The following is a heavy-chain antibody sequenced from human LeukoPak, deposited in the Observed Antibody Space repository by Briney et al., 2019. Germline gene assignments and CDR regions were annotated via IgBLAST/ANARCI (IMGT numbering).Heavy chain of an antibody. Sequence: ASVKVSCKASGYTFTGYYMHWVRQAPGQGLEWMGIINPSGGSTSYAQKFQGRVTMTRDMSTSTVYMELSSLRSEDTAVYYCARDRGDGYNHYYYYMDVWGKGTTVTVSS. D-gene: IGHD5-24*01. CDR2: INPSGGST. CDR1: GYTFTGYY. J-gene: IGHJ6*03. V-gene: IGHV1-46*01. CDR3: ARDRGDGYNHYYYYMDV.